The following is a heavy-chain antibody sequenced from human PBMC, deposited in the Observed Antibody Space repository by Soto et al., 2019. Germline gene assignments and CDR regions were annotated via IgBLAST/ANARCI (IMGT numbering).Heavy chain of an antibody. Sequence: PSVKVSCKASGGTFSSYAISWVRQAPGQGLEWMGGIIPIFGTANYAQKFQGRVTITADESTSTAYMELSSLRSEDTAVYYCARGAENYYDSSGTKYNWFDPWGQGTLVTVS. CDR3: ARGAENYYDSSGTKYNWFDP. J-gene: IGHJ5*02. CDR2: IIPIFGTA. CDR1: GGTFSSYA. D-gene: IGHD3-22*01. V-gene: IGHV1-69*01.